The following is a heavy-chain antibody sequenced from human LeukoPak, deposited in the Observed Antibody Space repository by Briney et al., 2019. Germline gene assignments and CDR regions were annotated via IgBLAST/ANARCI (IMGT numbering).Heavy chain of an antibody. Sequence: QPGRSLRLSCAASGFTFSSYAMHWVRQAPGKGLEWVAVISYDGSNKYYADSVKGRFTISRDNSKNTLYLQMNSLRAEDTAVYYCARDPLRRTSYYFDYWGQGTLVTVSS. CDR3: ARDPLRRTSYYFDY. J-gene: IGHJ4*02. CDR1: GFTFSSYA. D-gene: IGHD1/OR15-1a*01. V-gene: IGHV3-30-3*01. CDR2: ISYDGSNK.